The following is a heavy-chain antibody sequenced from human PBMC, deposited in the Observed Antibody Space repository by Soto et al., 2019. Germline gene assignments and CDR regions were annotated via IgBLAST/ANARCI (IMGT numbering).Heavy chain of an antibody. CDR3: ARDPREGYSSSWFGKYNWFDP. J-gene: IGHJ5*02. D-gene: IGHD6-13*01. CDR2: ISSSSSYI. Sequence: GSLRLSCAASGFTFSSYSMNWVRQAPGKGLEWVSSISSSSSYIYYADSVKGRFTISRDNAKNSLYLQMNSLRAEDTAVYYCARDPREGYSSSWFGKYNWFDPWGQGTLVTVSS. CDR1: GFTFSSYS. V-gene: IGHV3-21*01.